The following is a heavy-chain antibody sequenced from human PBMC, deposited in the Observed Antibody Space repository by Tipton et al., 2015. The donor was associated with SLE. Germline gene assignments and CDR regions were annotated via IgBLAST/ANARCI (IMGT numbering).Heavy chain of an antibody. V-gene: IGHV4-4*07. D-gene: IGHD1-14*01. CDR3: ARHGPGFDAFDI. Sequence: PGLVKPSETLSLTCNVSGASIRSYHWSWIRQSAGKGLEWIGRFYSSGSSNYNPSLRSRVTMSVDTSKNQFSLKLSSVTAADTALYYCARHGPGFDAFDIWGQGTMVTVSS. CDR2: FYSSGSS. J-gene: IGHJ3*02. CDR1: GASIRSYH.